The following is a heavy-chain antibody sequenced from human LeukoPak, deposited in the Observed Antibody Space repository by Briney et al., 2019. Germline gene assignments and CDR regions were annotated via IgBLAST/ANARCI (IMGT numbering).Heavy chain of an antibody. D-gene: IGHD2-2*01. CDR3: AKDLDIVVVPAAPGIDP. Sequence: GGSLRLSCAASGFTFSSYAMSWVRQAPGKGLEWVSAISGSGGRTYYADSVKGRFTVSRDNSKNTLYLQMNSLRAEDTAVYYCAKDLDIVVVPAAPGIDPWGQGTLVTVSS. J-gene: IGHJ5*02. CDR1: GFTFSSYA. V-gene: IGHV3-23*01. CDR2: ISGSGGRT.